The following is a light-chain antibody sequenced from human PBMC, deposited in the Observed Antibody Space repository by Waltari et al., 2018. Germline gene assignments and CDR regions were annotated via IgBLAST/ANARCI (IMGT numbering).Light chain of an antibody. J-gene: IGKJ4*01. CDR2: WAS. Sequence: DIVMTQSPDSLAVSLGERATINCKSSQSLLYSSNNKNYLAWYQQKPGQPPKLLISWASTRDSGVPARFSGSGSATDFTLTISTLQAEDVAVYYCQQFFAKPLTFGGGPRWRSN. CDR1: QSLLYSSNNKNY. CDR3: QQFFAKPLT. V-gene: IGKV4-1*01.